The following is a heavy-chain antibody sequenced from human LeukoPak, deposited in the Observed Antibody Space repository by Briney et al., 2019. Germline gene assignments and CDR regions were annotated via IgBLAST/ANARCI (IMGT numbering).Heavy chain of an antibody. J-gene: IGHJ4*02. CDR1: GFTFSSYS. D-gene: IGHD1-26*01. CDR2: ISGGGGET. CDR3: ARGGVGVTLISWSDY. V-gene: IGHV3-21*01. Sequence: PGGSLRLSCAASGFTFSSYSMSWVRQAPGKGLEWVSVISGGGGETFYADSVKGRFTISRDNAKNSLYLQMNSLRAEDTAVYYCARGGVGVTLISWSDYWGQGTLVTVSS.